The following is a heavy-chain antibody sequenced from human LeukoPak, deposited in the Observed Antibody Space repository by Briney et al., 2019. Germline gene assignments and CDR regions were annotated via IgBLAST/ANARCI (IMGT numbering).Heavy chain of an antibody. CDR2: SSGTGGST. J-gene: IGHJ4*02. Sequence: PGGSLRLSCAASGFTFSTYAMSWVRQAPGKGLEWVSASSGTGGSTYYTDSVKGRFTISRDNSKNTLYLQMNSLRADDTALYYCAITSIAAAARQGFWGQGTLVTVSS. CDR1: GFTFSTYA. D-gene: IGHD6-13*01. CDR3: AITSIAAAARQGF. V-gene: IGHV3-23*01.